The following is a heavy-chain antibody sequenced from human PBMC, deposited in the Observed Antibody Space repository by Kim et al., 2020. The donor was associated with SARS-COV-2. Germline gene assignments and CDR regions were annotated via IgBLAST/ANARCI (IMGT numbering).Heavy chain of an antibody. CDR1: GGSISSSSYY. CDR2: IYYSGST. CDR3: ARIPMVRGVISYYFDY. D-gene: IGHD3-10*01. Sequence: SETLSLTCTVSGGSISSSSYYWGWIRQPPGKGLEWIGSIYYSGSTYYNPSLKSRVTISVDTSKNQFSLKLSSVTAADTAVYYCARIPMVRGVISYYFDYWGQGTLVTVSS. J-gene: IGHJ4*02. V-gene: IGHV4-39*07.